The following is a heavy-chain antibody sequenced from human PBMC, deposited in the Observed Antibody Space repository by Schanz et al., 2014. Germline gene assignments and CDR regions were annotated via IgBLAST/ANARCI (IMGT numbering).Heavy chain of an antibody. CDR1: GFNFANHA. D-gene: IGHD6-13*01. CDR2: IRYDGRNK. J-gene: IGHJ4*02. CDR3: ARDSGSSSWYPSDY. V-gene: IGHV3-33*01. Sequence: VQLVESGGGLVQPGGSLRLSCAASGFNFANHAIHWVRQGQGNGLQWVAVIRYDGRNKNFVESVKGRFTISRDNAKNSLYLQMNSLRAEDTALYYCARDSGSSSWYPSDYWGQGTLVTVSS.